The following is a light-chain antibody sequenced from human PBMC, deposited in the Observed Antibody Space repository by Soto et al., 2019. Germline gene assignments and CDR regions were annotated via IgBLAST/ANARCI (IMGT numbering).Light chain of an antibody. Sequence: QSVLTQPPSVSRAPGQRVTISCTGGSSNIGAGYDVHWYRQFPGTAPKLLVYGNNNRPSGISDRFSASKSGSSASLAITGLQAEDEADYYCQSYDTSLRAWVFGGGTKLTVL. V-gene: IGLV1-40*01. CDR2: GNN. CDR3: QSYDTSLRAWV. J-gene: IGLJ3*02. CDR1: SSNIGAGYD.